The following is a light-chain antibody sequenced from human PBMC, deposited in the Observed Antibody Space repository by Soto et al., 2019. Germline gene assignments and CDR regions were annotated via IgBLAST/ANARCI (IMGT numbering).Light chain of an antibody. Sequence: DIQMTQSPATLSASVGDRVTITCRASQSINNWLAWYLQKPGKAPKLLIYGASTLQSGVPSRFSGSGSGTDFTLTITNLQPEDSATYFCQQGHSTPLTFGGGTKLEI. CDR1: QSINNW. V-gene: IGKV1-39*01. CDR2: GAS. CDR3: QQGHSTPLT. J-gene: IGKJ4*01.